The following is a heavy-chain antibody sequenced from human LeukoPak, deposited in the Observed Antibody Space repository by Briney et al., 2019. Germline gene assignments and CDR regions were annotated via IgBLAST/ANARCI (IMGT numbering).Heavy chain of an antibody. D-gene: IGHD3-22*01. J-gene: IGHJ5*02. V-gene: IGHV3-7*01. CDR3: ANGGTYSSGP. CDR1: GFTFSNSW. CDR2: IKPDGSAQ. Sequence: QSGGSLRLSCAASGFTFSNSWMSWVRQAPGKGLEWVATIKPDGSAQYYVDSVKGRFTISRDNAKNSLFLQINSLRAEDTAVYYCANGGTYSSGPWGQGTLVTVS.